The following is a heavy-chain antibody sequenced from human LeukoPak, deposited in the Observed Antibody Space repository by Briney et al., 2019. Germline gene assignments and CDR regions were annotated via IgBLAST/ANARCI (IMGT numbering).Heavy chain of an antibody. Sequence: SETLSLTCAVYGGSFSGYYWSWIRQPAGKGLEWIGRIYTSGSTNYNPSLKSRVTMSVDTSKNQFSLKLSSVTAADTAVYYCARDALGGSGSYFYYYYYYGMDVWGQGTTVTVSS. CDR1: GGSFSGYY. J-gene: IGHJ6*02. D-gene: IGHD3-10*01. CDR2: IYTSGST. V-gene: IGHV4-4*07. CDR3: ARDALGGSGSYFYYYYYYGMDV.